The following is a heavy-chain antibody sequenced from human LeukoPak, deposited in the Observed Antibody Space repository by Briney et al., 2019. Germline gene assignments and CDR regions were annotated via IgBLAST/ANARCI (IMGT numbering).Heavy chain of an antibody. CDR1: GGSFSGYY. D-gene: IGHD1-26*01. CDR2: INHSGST. Sequence: PSETLSLTCAVYGGSFSGYYWSWIRQPPGKGLEWIGEINHSGSTNYNPSLKSRVTISADTSKNQFSLKLSSVTAADTAVYYCARWEGGSSYDFDYWGQGTLVTVSS. J-gene: IGHJ4*02. CDR3: ARWEGGSSYDFDY. V-gene: IGHV4-34*01.